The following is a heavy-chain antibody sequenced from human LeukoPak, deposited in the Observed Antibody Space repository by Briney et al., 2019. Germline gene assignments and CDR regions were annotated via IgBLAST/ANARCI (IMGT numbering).Heavy chain of an antibody. Sequence: ASVKVSCKASGGTFSSYAISWVRQAPGQGLEWMGWINTNAGNPTYAQGFTGRFVFSLDTSVSTAYLQISSLEPEDTAVYYCASLVEGDFQHWGQGTLVTVSS. D-gene: IGHD1-1*01. J-gene: IGHJ1*01. CDR1: GGTFSSYA. V-gene: IGHV7-4-1*02. CDR2: INTNAGNP. CDR3: ASLVEGDFQH.